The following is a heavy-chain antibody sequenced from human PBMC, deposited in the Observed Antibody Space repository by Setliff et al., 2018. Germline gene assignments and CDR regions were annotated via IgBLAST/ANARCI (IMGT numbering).Heavy chain of an antibody. CDR1: GYSISSGYY. Sequence: SETLSLTCGVSGYSISSGYYWGWIRQPPGKGLEWIGSIYRTGTTHYNPSLKSRVTMSVDTSKNQFSLKLSSVTAADTAVYYCARGGTLVDYWGQGTLVTVSS. J-gene: IGHJ4*02. CDR3: ARGGTLVDY. CDR2: IYRTGTT. D-gene: IGHD2-15*01. V-gene: IGHV4-38-2*01.